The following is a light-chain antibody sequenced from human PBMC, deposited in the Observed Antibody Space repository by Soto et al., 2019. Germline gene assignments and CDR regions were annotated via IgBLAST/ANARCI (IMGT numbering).Light chain of an antibody. Sequence: QSALTQPASVSGSPGQSITISCTGTSTDVGDSNHVSWYQHHPGKAPKLIIYEVSYRPSGVSNRFSGSKSAYTASLTISGLQAEYEADYYCNSQTTSGIRVFGTGTKVTVL. CDR3: NSQTTSGIRV. CDR1: STDVGDSNH. CDR2: EVS. V-gene: IGLV2-14*01. J-gene: IGLJ1*01.